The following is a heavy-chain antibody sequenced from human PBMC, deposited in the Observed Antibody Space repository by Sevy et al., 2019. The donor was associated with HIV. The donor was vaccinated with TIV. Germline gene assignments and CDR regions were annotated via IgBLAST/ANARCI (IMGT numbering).Heavy chain of an antibody. CDR2: ISSSSGTI. Sequence: GGSLRLSCAASGFTFSAYSMNWVRQAPGKGLEWVSYISSSSGTIYYADSVKGQFTISRDNAKSSLYLEMNGLRAEDTAVYYCARAGGDCYSKNECWFVSWGQGTLVTVSS. CDR3: ARAGGDCYSKNECWFVS. V-gene: IGHV3-48*01. CDR1: GFTFSAYS. J-gene: IGHJ5*01. D-gene: IGHD2-21*01.